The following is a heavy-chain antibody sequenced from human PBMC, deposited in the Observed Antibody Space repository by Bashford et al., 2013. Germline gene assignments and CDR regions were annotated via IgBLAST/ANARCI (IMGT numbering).Heavy chain of an antibody. CDR1: GFTFDDYA. CDR3: ARDKHQWVKTTRGGTFGL. Sequence: SLRLSCTASGFTFDDYAMHWVRQLPGKGLEWVSGISWNGGSIGYADSVRGRFTISRDNAKNSLYLQIDSLRAEDTAFYFCARDKHQWVKTTRGGTFGLWGRGTLVTVSS. CDR2: ISWNGGSI. J-gene: IGHJ2*01. D-gene: IGHD1-1*01. V-gene: IGHV3-9*01.